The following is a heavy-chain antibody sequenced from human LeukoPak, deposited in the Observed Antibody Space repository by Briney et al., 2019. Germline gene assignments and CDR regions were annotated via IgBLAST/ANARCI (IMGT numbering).Heavy chain of an antibody. J-gene: IGHJ4*02. V-gene: IGHV3-21*01. CDR1: GFTFSSYS. Sequence: GGSLRLSCAASGFTFSSYSMNWVRQAPGKGLEWVSSISSSSSYIYYADSVKGRFTISRDNAKNSLYLQMNSLRAEDTAVYYCARDHDSSGYFTHGFDYWGQGTLVTVSS. D-gene: IGHD3-22*01. CDR2: ISSSSSYI. CDR3: ARDHDSSGYFTHGFDY.